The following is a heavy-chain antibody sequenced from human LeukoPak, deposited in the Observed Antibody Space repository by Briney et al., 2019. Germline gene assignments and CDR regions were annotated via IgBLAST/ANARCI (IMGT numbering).Heavy chain of an antibody. Sequence: GGSLRLSCAASGFTVSSNYMSWVRQAPGKGLEWVSVIYSGGCTYYADSVKGRFTISRDNSKNTLYLQMNSLRAEDTAVYYCAREDYVWGSYRSSGSDWGQGTLVTVSS. CDR3: AREDYVWGSYRSSGSD. D-gene: IGHD3-16*02. J-gene: IGHJ4*02. CDR1: GFTVSSNY. CDR2: IYSGGCT. V-gene: IGHV3-66*01.